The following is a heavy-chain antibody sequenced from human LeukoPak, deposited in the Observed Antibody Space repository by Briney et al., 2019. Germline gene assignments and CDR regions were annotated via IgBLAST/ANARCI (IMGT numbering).Heavy chain of an antibody. D-gene: IGHD1-26*01. CDR3: AKDRSWELRNNWFDP. V-gene: IGHV3-23*01. CDR1: GFTFSSYA. J-gene: IGHJ5*02. Sequence: LPGGSLRLSCAASGFTFSSYAMSWVRQAPGKGLEWVSAISGSGGSTYYADSVKGRFTISRDNSKNTLYLQMNGLRAEDTAVYYCAKDRSWELRNNWFDPWGQGTLVTVSS. CDR2: ISGSGGST.